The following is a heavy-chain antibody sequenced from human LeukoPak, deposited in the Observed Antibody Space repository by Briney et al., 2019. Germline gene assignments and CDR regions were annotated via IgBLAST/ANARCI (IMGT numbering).Heavy chain of an antibody. CDR3: AKDPTMIVVVIPDY. D-gene: IGHD3-22*01. CDR1: GFTFSSYA. V-gene: IGHV3-23*01. J-gene: IGHJ4*02. CDR2: ISGSGGST. Sequence: GGSLRLSCAASGFTFSSYAVSWVRQAPGKGLEWVSAISGSGGSTYYADSVKGRLTISRDNSKNTLYLQMNSLRAEDTAVYYCAKDPTMIVVVIPDYWGQGTLVTVSS.